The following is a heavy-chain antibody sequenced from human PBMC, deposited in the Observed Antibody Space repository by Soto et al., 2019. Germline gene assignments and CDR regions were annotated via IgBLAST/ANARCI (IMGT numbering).Heavy chain of an antibody. CDR3: ARDVGQYSSGLDYYYYGMDV. V-gene: IGHV3-7*01. CDR1: GFTFSSYW. Sequence: GGSLRLSCAASGFTFSSYWMSWVRQAPGKGLEWVANIKQDGSEKYYVDSVKGRFTISRDNAKNSLYLQMNSLRAEDTAVYYCARDVGQYSSGLDYYYYGMDVWGQGTTVTVSS. D-gene: IGHD6-19*01. CDR2: IKQDGSEK. J-gene: IGHJ6*02.